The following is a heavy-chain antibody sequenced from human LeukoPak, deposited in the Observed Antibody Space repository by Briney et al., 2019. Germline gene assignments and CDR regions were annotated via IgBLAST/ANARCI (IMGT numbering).Heavy chain of an antibody. CDR2: IYYSGSP. D-gene: IGHD2-15*01. J-gene: IGHJ4*02. CDR3: ATLGYCGGGNCYSTLDY. CDR1: GASISSSGYY. V-gene: IGHV4-39*01. Sequence: SETLSLTCTVSGASISSSGYYWGWIRQPPGKGLEWIASIYYSGSPYFNPSLMRRVTISIDTSKNQFSLRLSSVTAADTAVYFCATLGYCGGGNCYSTLDYWGQGTLVTVSS.